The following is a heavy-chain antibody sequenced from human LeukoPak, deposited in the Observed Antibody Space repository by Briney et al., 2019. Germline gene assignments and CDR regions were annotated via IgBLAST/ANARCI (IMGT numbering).Heavy chain of an antibody. Sequence: SETLSLTCTVSGGSISSSSYYWGWIRQPPGKGLEWIGSIYYSGSTYYNPSLKSRVTISGDTSKNQFSLKLSSVTAADTAVYYCAREGNDDFWSGYYFDCWGQGTLVTVSS. CDR1: GGSISSSSYY. V-gene: IGHV4-39*07. CDR2: IYYSGST. CDR3: AREGNDDFWSGYYFDC. J-gene: IGHJ4*02. D-gene: IGHD3-3*01.